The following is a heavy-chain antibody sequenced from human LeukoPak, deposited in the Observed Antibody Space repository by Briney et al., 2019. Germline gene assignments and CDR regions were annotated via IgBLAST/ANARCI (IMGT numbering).Heavy chain of an antibody. Sequence: ASVKVSCKASGYTFSSYDINGVRQATGQGLEWMGWMNPNSGNTGFAQKVKGRLTMTRDTSIGTAYMELSSLKPEDTAVYYCARVHYQEPNNWFGPWGQGTQVTVSS. D-gene: IGHD2-2*01. V-gene: IGHV1-8*02. J-gene: IGHJ5*02. CDR2: MNPNSGNT. CDR1: GYTFSSYD. CDR3: ARVHYQEPNNWFGP.